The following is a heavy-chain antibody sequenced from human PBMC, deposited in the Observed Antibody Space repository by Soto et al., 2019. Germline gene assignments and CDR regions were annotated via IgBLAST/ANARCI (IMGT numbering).Heavy chain of an antibody. CDR1: GYTFTSYG. CDR2: ISAYNGNT. CDR3: ARDRSSPTNYYDTSGYHALHY. D-gene: IGHD3-22*01. Sequence: WASVRVSCKASGYTFTSYGISWVRQAPGQGLEWMGWISAYNGNTNYAQKLQGRVTMTTDTSTSTAYMEVRSLRSDDTAVYYCARDRSSPTNYYDTSGYHALHYWGQGTLVTVS. V-gene: IGHV1-18*04. J-gene: IGHJ4*02.